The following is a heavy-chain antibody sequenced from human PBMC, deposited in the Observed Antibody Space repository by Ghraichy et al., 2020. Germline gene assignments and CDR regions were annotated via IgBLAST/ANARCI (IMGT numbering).Heavy chain of an antibody. D-gene: IGHD6-25*01. V-gene: IGHV3-30*04. CDR1: GFTFSDFA. CDR3: ARGLSSSPRSSAEY. J-gene: IGHJ4*02. Sequence: GGSLRLSCAASGFTFSDFAMHWVRQAPGKGLEWVAVISYDGNNKYYTDSVEGRFTISRDSSKNTVSLQMNSLRPEDTAVYYCARGLSSSPRSSAEYWGQGTLVTVSS. CDR2: ISYDGNNK.